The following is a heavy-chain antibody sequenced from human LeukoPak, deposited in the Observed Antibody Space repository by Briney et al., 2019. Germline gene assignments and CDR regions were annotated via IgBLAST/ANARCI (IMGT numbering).Heavy chain of an antibody. CDR1: GGSISSYY. CDR2: IYYSGST. Sequence: SETLSLTCTVSGGSISSYYWGSIRQPPGGGLEWIRKIYYSGSTSYNPSLMSRVTISVDTSKNQFTLRLSSVTATDTAVYCCARHRVNSYGSWYFDLWGRGTLVAVSS. J-gene: IGHJ2*01. CDR3: ARHRVNSYGSWYFDL. D-gene: IGHD5-18*01. V-gene: IGHV4-59*08.